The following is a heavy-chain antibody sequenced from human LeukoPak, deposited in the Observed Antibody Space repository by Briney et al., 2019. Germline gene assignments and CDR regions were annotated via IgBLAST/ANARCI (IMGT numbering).Heavy chain of an antibody. Sequence: SVKVSCKASGGTFSSYAISWVRQAPGQGLEWMGGIIPIFGTANYAQKFQDRVTITADESTSTAYMELSSLRSEDTAVYYCARAGSYNYDILTGYYSLYNWFDPWGQGTLVTVSS. J-gene: IGHJ5*02. CDR1: GGTFSSYA. V-gene: IGHV1-69*01. CDR3: ARAGSYNYDILTGYYSLYNWFDP. CDR2: IIPIFGTA. D-gene: IGHD3-9*01.